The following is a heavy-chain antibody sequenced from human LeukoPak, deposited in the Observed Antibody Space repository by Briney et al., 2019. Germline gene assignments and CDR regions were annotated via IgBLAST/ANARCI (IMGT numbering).Heavy chain of an antibody. D-gene: IGHD2-15*01. V-gene: IGHV4-31*03. J-gene: IGHJ5*02. CDR3: AYLTDGGRFDP. CDR1: GGSISSGGYY. Sequence: SQTLSLTCIVSGGSISSGGYYWSWIRQHPGKGLEWIGYIYHSGSTYYNPSLKSRVTISVDTSKNQFSLKLSSVTAADTAVYYCAYLTDGGRFDPWGQGTLVTVSS. CDR2: IYHSGST.